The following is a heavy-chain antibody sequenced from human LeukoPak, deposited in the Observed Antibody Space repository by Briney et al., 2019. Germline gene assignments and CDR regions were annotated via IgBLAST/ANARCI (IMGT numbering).Heavy chain of an antibody. V-gene: IGHV4-38-2*02. CDR1: CYSISSTYY. CDR2: VFHSGNT. Sequence: PSETLSLTCTVSCYSISSTYYWGWIRQPPGKGLEWVGSVFHSGNTYYNPSLKSRLTISADTSKNQFSLTLTSVTAADTAVYYCARDRSVGVLPAPPFDFWGQGTLVTVSS. D-gene: IGHD6-6*01. CDR3: ARDRSVGVLPAPPFDF. J-gene: IGHJ4*02.